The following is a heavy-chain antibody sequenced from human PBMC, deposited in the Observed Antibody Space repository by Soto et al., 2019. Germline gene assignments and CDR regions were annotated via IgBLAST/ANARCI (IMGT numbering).Heavy chain of an antibody. CDR3: ANTYYYGSGSYFFDY. Sequence: GGSLRLSCAASGFTFSSYGMHWVRQAPGKGLEWVAVISYDGSNKYYADSVKGRFTISRDNSKNTLYLQMNSLRAEDTAVYYCANTYYYGSGSYFFDYWGQGTLVTVSS. CDR2: ISYDGSNK. CDR1: GFTFSSYG. D-gene: IGHD3-10*01. V-gene: IGHV3-30*18. J-gene: IGHJ4*02.